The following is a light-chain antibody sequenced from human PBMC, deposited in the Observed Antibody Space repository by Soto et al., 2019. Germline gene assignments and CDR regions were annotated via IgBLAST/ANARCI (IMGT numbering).Light chain of an antibody. CDR3: QQYSSSPPEFT. V-gene: IGKV3-20*01. Sequence: EIVLTQSPGTLSLSPGERATLSCRASQSVSSSYLAWYQQRPGQAPWLLIFGASYRATGIPDRFSGSGSGTDFTLTISRLEPEDFAVYYCQQYSSSPPEFTFGPGTKVD. CDR2: GAS. CDR1: QSVSSSY. J-gene: IGKJ3*01.